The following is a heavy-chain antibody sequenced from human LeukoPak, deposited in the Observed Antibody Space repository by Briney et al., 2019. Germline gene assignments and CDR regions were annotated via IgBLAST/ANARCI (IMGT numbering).Heavy chain of an antibody. V-gene: IGHV4-34*01. CDR2: INHSGST. Sequence: SETLSLTCAVYGGSFSGYYWSWIRQPPGKGLEWIGEINHSGSTNHNPSLKSRVTISVDTSKNQFSLKLSSVTAADTAVYYCARRPSGSYLPDYYFDYWGQGTLVTVSS. D-gene: IGHD1-26*01. CDR1: GGSFSGYY. J-gene: IGHJ4*02. CDR3: ARRPSGSYLPDYYFDY.